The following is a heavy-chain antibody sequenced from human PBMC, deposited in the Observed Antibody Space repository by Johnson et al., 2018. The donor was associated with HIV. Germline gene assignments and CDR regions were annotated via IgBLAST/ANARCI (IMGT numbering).Heavy chain of an antibody. Sequence: QVQLVESGGGVVQPGRSLRLSCAASGFTFSSYAMHWVRQAPGKWLEWVAVISYDGSNKYYADSVKGRFTISRDNSKNTLYLQMNSLRAEDTAVYYCAREATYHDYVWGSYAFDIWGQGTMVTVSS. CDR1: GFTFSSYA. V-gene: IGHV3-30*04. CDR3: AREATYHDYVWGSYAFDI. D-gene: IGHD3-16*01. CDR2: ISYDGSNK. J-gene: IGHJ3*02.